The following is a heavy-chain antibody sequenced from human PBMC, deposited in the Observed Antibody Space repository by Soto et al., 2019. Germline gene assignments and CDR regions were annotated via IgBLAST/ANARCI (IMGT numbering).Heavy chain of an antibody. Sequence: QVQLVESGGGVVQPGRSLRLSCAASGFTFSSYGMHWVRQAPGKGLEWVAVISYDGSNKYYADSVKGRFTISRDNSKNTLYLQMNSLRAEDTAVYYCAKDRSGLWYSSGWFFVYWGQGTLVTVSS. CDR1: GFTFSSYG. CDR2: ISYDGSNK. CDR3: AKDRSGLWYSSGWFFVY. J-gene: IGHJ4*02. D-gene: IGHD6-19*01. V-gene: IGHV3-30*18.